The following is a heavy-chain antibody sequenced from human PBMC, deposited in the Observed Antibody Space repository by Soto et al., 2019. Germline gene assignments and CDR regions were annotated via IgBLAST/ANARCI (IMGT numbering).Heavy chain of an antibody. V-gene: IGHV3-30*18. D-gene: IGHD2-21*01. CDR2: ISYDGSNK. CDR1: GFTFSSYG. J-gene: IGHJ4*02. CDR3: AKGLVFARAGLAY. Sequence: GGSRRLSCAASGFTFSSYGMHWVRQAPGKGLEWVAVISYDGSNKYYADSVKGRFTISRDNSKNTLYLQMNSLRAEDTAVYYCAKGLVFARAGLAYPAQRTPVTVSS.